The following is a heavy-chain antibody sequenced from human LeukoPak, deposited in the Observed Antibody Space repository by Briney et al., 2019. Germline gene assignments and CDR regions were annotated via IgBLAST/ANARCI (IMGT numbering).Heavy chain of an antibody. J-gene: IGHJ4*02. CDR1: GFAFSDYY. CDR2: ISGRGTNI. V-gene: IGHV3-11*01. CDR3: ARDYDFWSGYYRPYFDY. Sequence: GGSLRLSCAASGFAFSDYYMSWIRQAPGKGLEWISYISGRGTNIYYAESVKGRFTISRDNAKNSLYLQMSSLRAEDTAVYYCARDYDFWSGYYRPYFDYWGQGTLVTVSS. D-gene: IGHD3-3*01.